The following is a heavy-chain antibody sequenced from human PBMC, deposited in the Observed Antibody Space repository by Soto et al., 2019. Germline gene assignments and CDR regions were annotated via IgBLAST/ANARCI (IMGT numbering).Heavy chain of an antibody. CDR2: ISYDGSNK. J-gene: IGHJ4*02. Sequence: QVQLVESGGGVVQPGRSLRLSCAASGFTFSSYGMHWVRQAPGKGLEWVAVISYDGSNKYYADSVKGRFTISRDNSKNPLYLQMNSLRAEDTAVYYCAKEGLRWLQSYYFDYWGQGTLVTVSS. CDR1: GFTFSSYG. D-gene: IGHD5-12*01. CDR3: AKEGLRWLQSYYFDY. V-gene: IGHV3-30*18.